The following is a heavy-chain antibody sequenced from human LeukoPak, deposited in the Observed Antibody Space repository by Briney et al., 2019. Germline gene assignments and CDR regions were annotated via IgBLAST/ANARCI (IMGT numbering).Heavy chain of an antibody. CDR2: IYTSGST. CDR1: GGSISSGSYY. J-gene: IGHJ2*01. Sequence: SQTLSLTCTVSGGSISSGSYYWSWIRQPAGKGLEWIGRIYTSGSTNYNPSLKSRVTISVDTSKNQFFLKLSSVTAADTAVYYCARSLTIFGVGSWYFDLWGRGTLVTVSS. D-gene: IGHD3-3*01. V-gene: IGHV4-61*02. CDR3: ARSLTIFGVGSWYFDL.